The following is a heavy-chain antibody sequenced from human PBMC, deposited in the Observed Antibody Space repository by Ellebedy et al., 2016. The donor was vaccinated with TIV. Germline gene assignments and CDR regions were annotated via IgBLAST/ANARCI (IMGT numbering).Heavy chain of an antibody. CDR1: GYSISSGYY. CDR2: IYHSGST. V-gene: IGHV4-38-2*02. CDR3: ARGWGSTFGGVIVTYFDY. D-gene: IGHD3-16*02. Sequence: MPSETLSLTCTVSGYSISSGYYWGWIRQPPGKGLEWIGNIYHSGSTYYNPSLKSRVTISVDTSKNQFSLRLSSVTAADTAVYYCARGWGSTFGGVIVTYFDYWGQGTLVTVSS. J-gene: IGHJ4*02.